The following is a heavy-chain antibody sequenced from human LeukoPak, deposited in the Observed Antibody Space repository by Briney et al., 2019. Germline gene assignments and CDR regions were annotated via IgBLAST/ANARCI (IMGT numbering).Heavy chain of an antibody. CDR3: ARGRGSSWYYFDS. D-gene: IGHD6-13*01. CDR1: GVSISSYY. Sequence: SETLSLTCTVSGVSISSYYWSWVRQPAGKGLEWIGRIYASGNTNYNPSLKGRVTMTVDTSKNQFSLNLSSVTAADMAVYYCARGRGSSWYYFDSWGQGTLVTVSS. V-gene: IGHV4-4*07. CDR2: IYASGNT. J-gene: IGHJ4*02.